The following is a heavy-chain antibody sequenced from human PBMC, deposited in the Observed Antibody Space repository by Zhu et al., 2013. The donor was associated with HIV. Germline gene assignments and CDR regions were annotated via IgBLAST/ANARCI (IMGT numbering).Heavy chain of an antibody. D-gene: IGHD6-19*01. J-gene: IGHJ4*02. V-gene: IGHV1-69*01. CDR1: GGTFSSYA. Sequence: QVQLVQSGAEVKKPGSSVKVSCKASGGTFSSYAISWVRQAPGQGLEWMGGIIPIFGTANYAQKFQGRVTITADESTSTAYMELSSLRSEDTAVYYCAKVAWDRAVANTRGYFDYWGQGSLVTVSS. CDR3: AKVAWDRAVANTRGYFDY. CDR2: IIPIFGTA.